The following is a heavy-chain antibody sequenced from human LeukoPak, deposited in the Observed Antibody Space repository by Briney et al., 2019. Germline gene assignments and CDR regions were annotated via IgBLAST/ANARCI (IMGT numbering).Heavy chain of an antibody. V-gene: IGHV4-4*07. CDR2: VYISGTT. Sequence: SETLSLTCTVSGGSISNYYWSWIRQPAGKGLEWIGRVYISGTTNYNPPLKSRVTMSVDTSKNQFSLKLSSVTAADTAVYYCARLSAAGNPYSSYMDAWGKGTTVTVSS. J-gene: IGHJ6*03. CDR1: GGSISNYY. CDR3: ARLSAAGNPYSSYMDA. D-gene: IGHD6-13*01.